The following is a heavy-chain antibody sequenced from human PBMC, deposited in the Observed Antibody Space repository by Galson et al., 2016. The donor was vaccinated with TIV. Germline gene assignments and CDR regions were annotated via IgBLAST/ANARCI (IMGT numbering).Heavy chain of an antibody. V-gene: IGHV3-30*04. J-gene: IGHJ5*02. CDR3: ARDGHDFWSGGANTLDL. Sequence: SLRLSCAASGFPFSSYTMHWVRQAPGKGLDWVAIRSYDGSNEYYADSVKGRFTISRDNSKNTLYLQMDSLRIEDTAVYYCARDGHDFWSGGANTLDLWGQGTLVTVSS. CDR2: RSYDGSNE. CDR1: GFPFSSYT. D-gene: IGHD3-3*01.